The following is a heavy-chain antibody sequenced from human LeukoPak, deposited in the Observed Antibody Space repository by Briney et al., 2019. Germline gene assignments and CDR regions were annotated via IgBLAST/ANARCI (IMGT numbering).Heavy chain of an antibody. V-gene: IGHV4-4*07. CDR2: TYTSGST. CDR3: ARTYYYDSSGPYY. Sequence: SETLSLTCTVSGGSSSSYYWSWIRQPAGKGLEWIGRTYTSGSTNYNPSLKSRVTMSVDTSKNQFSLKLSSVTAVDMAVYYCARTYYYDSSGPYYWGQGTLVTVSS. J-gene: IGHJ4*02. CDR1: GGSSSSYY. D-gene: IGHD3-22*01.